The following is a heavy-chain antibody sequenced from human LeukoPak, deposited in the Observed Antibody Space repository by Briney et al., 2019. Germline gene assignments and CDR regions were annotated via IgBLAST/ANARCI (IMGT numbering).Heavy chain of an antibody. CDR3: AGAVAAAGRPLPPFDY. CDR1: GGSISSYY. Sequence: SETLSLTCTGSGGSISSYYWSWIRQPAGKGLEWIGRIYTSGSTNYNPSLKSRVTMSVDTSKNQFSLKLSSVTAADTAVYYCAGAVAAAGRPLPPFDYWGQGTLVTVSS. J-gene: IGHJ4*02. CDR2: IYTSGST. D-gene: IGHD6-13*01. V-gene: IGHV4-4*07.